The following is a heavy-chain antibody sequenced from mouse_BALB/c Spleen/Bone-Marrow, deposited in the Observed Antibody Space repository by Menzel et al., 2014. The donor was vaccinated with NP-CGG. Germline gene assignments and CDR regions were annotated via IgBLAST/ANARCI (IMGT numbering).Heavy chain of an antibody. V-gene: IGHV4-1*02. CDR1: GFDFSRYW. D-gene: IGHD1-1*01. CDR3: ARLNYYGNLFV. J-gene: IGHJ1*01. CDR2: INPDSSTI. Sequence: EVKLQESGGGLVQPGGSLKLSCAVSGFDFSRYWMSWVRQAPGKGLEWIGEINPDSSTINYTPSLKDKFIISRDNAKNTLYLQMSKVRSEDTALYYCARLNYYGNLFVWGAGTTVTVSS.